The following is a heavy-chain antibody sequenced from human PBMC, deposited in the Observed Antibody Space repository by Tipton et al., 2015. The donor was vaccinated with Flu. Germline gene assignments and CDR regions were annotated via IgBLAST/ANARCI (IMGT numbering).Heavy chain of an antibody. Sequence: TLSLTCTVSGGSITGYYWSWVRQPPGRGLEWIGYIHFSGSTNYNPSLRRRVTLSLDTARTQFSLRLSSVTAADTAVYYCARLWWGLGDAFDIWGQGSLVTVSS. J-gene: IGHJ3*02. CDR3: ARLWWGLGDAFDI. V-gene: IGHV4-59*01. D-gene: IGHD2-21*01. CDR2: IHFSGST. CDR1: GGSITGYY.